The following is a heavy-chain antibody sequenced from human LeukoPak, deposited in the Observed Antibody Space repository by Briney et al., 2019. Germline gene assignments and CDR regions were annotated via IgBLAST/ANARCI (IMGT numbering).Heavy chain of an antibody. J-gene: IGHJ5*02. D-gene: IGHD3-16*01. V-gene: IGHV4-4*07. CDR3: AKSPSGRGGYNWLDP. CDR2: VYTSGST. Sequence: SETLSLTCTVSGGSISGYYWSWIRQPAGKGLEWIGRVYTSGSTNYNPSLKSRVTMSIDTSKNQFSLNLSSATAADTAVYYCAKSPSGRGGYNWLDPWGQGTLVTVSS. CDR1: GGSISGYY.